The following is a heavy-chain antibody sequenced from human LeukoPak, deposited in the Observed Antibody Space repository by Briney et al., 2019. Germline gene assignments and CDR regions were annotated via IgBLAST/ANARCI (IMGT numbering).Heavy chain of an antibody. Sequence: ASVKVSCKVSGYTLTELSMHWVRQAPGKGLEWMGGFDPEDGETIYAQKFQGRVTMTEDTSTDTAYMELGSLRSEDTAVYYCATDIVGATGGGFDYWGQGTLVTVSS. CDR1: GYTLTELS. CDR3: ATDIVGATGGGFDY. CDR2: FDPEDGET. V-gene: IGHV1-24*01. D-gene: IGHD1-26*01. J-gene: IGHJ4*02.